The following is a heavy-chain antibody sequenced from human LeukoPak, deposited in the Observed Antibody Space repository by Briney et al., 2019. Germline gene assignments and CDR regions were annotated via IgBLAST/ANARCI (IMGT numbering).Heavy chain of an antibody. J-gene: IGHJ4*02. CDR2: ISYDGSNK. D-gene: IGHD1-26*01. Sequence: PGRSLRLSCAASGFTFSSYGMHWVRQAPGKGLEWVAVISYDGSNKYYADSVNGRFTISRDNSKNTLSLQMNSLRAEDTAVYYCAKSPSGRSRISRFDYWGQGILDTVSS. CDR3: AKSPSGRSRISRFDY. V-gene: IGHV3-30*18. CDR1: GFTFSSYG.